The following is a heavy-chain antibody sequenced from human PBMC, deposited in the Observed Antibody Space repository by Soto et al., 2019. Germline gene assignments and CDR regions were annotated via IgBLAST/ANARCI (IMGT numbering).Heavy chain of an antibody. CDR2: IYYSGSS. Sequence: AETLSLSCTASGGSISSYYWRWIRQPPGKGLEWIGYIYYSGSSNYNPSLKSRVTILVDTYKNQFSLKLSSVTAADTAVYYCARDFVRYGMDVWGQGTTVTAP. CDR3: ARDFVRYGMDV. J-gene: IGHJ6*02. CDR1: GGSISSYY. V-gene: IGHV4-59*01. D-gene: IGHD3-3*01.